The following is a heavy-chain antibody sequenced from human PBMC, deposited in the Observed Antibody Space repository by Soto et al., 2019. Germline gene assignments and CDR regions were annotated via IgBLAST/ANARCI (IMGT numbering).Heavy chain of an antibody. Sequence: GGSLRLSCAASGFTFSNYAMSWVRQAPGKGLEWVSGLSDGGGSTFYADSVKGRFTISRDNAKNTLYLQMSSLRAEDTAVYYCAKERTPSPYTRFDPWGQGTLVTVSS. CDR1: GFTFSNYA. CDR3: AKERTPSPYTRFDP. V-gene: IGHV3-23*01. D-gene: IGHD2-15*01. J-gene: IGHJ5*02. CDR2: LSDGGGST.